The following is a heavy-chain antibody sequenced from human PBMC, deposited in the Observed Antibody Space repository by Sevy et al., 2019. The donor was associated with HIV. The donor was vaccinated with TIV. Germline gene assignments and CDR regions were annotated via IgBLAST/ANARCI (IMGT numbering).Heavy chain of an antibody. CDR1: GFTFSIYS. J-gene: IGHJ4*02. Sequence: GGSLRLSCAASGFTFSIYSMTWVRQAPGKGLEWVSSISSRSSYIYYADSVKGRFTISRDNAKNSLYLQMNSLRAEDTAVYFCAKGSVYDTSGYYYTLVAFDYWGQGTPVTVSS. CDR2: ISSRSSYI. D-gene: IGHD3-22*01. CDR3: AKGSVYDTSGYYYTLVAFDY. V-gene: IGHV3-21*04.